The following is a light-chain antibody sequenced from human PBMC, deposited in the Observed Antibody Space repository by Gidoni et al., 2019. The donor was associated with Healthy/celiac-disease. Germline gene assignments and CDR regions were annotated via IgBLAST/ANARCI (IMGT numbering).Light chain of an antibody. V-gene: IGKV1-8*01. J-gene: IGKJ3*01. Sequence: AIRMTQSPSSCSASTGDRVTITCRASQGISSYLAGYQQNPGKAPKRLLYSASTLQSGVPSRFSGSGSGTDFTLTISCLQSEDFATDYCQQYYSYPLFTFGPGTKVDIK. CDR3: QQYYSYPLFT. CDR1: QGISSY. CDR2: SAS.